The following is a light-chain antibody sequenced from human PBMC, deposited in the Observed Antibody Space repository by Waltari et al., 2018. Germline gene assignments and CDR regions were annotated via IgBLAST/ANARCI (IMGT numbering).Light chain of an antibody. CDR1: QSVSSY. J-gene: IGKJ3*01. V-gene: IGKV3-11*01. CDR2: DAS. Sequence: EIVLTQSQATLSLSPGERATLSCRSSQSVSSYLAWYQQKPGQAPRLLIYDASNRATGIPARFSGSGSGTDFTLTISSLEPEDFAVYYCQQRSNWPLAFGPGTKVDIK. CDR3: QQRSNWPLA.